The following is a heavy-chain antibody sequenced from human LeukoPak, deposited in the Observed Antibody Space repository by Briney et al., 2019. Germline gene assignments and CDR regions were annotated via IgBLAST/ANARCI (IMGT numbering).Heavy chain of an antibody. D-gene: IGHD3-10*02. CDR2: IKQDGSQQ. Sequence: GGSLRLSCAASGFTLSTYYMSWVRQAPGKGLEFVANIKQDGSQQSYVKSVEGRFAISRDNAKNSLYLQMNSLRAEDTALYYCAKDMSRSNYYCYGMDVWGQGTTVTVSS. V-gene: IGHV3-7*03. CDR3: AKDMSRSNYYCYGMDV. CDR1: GFTLSTYY. J-gene: IGHJ6*02.